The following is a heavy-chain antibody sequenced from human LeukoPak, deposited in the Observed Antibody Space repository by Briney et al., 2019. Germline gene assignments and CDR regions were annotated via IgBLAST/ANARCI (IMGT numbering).Heavy chain of an antibody. V-gene: IGHV3-23*01. J-gene: IGHJ4*02. CDR2: VSGTGGTT. CDR3: AKDGRRYCSGGTCYDYLDY. D-gene: IGHD2-15*01. Sequence: GGSLRLSCAASGFTFTTYALSWVRQAQGKGLEWVSAVSGTGGTTYYADSVKGRFTISRDNSKNTLNLQMNSLRAEDTAVYYCAKDGRRYCSGGTCYDYLDYWGQGTLVTVSS. CDR1: GFTFTTYA.